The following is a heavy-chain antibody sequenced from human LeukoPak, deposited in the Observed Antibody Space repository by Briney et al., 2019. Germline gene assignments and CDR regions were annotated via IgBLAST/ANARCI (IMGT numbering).Heavy chain of an antibody. J-gene: IGHJ4*02. CDR1: GGSFSGYY. D-gene: IGHD6-13*01. V-gene: IGHV4-34*01. CDR2: INHSGST. CDR3: ARGHSSSWFDY. Sequence: PSETLPLTCAVYGGSFSGYYWSWIRQPPGKGLEWIGEINHSGSTNYNPSLKSRVTISVDTSKNQFSLKLSSVTAADTAVYYCARGHSSSWFDYWGQGTLVTVSS.